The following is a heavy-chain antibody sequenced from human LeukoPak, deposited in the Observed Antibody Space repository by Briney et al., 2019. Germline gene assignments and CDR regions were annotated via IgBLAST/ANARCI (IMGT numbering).Heavy chain of an antibody. V-gene: IGHV4-34*01. J-gene: IGHJ4*02. D-gene: IGHD3-10*01. CDR3: ARARTRAYYYGSGSYFDY. CDR2: INHSGST. CDR1: GGSFSGYY. Sequence: KPSETLSLTCAVYGGSFSGYYWSWIRQPPGKGLEWIGEINHSGSTNYNPSLKSRVTISVDTSKNQFSLKLSSVTAADTAVYYCARARTRAYYYGSGSYFDYWGQGTLVTVSS.